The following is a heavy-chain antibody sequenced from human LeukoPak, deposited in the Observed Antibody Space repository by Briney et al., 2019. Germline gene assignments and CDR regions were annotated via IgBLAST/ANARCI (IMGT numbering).Heavy chain of an antibody. CDR3: ARVHSGSYGGRYFDY. D-gene: IGHD1-26*01. Sequence: PGGSLRLSCAASGFTFSTYNMNWVRQAPGKGLEWLSYISSSGTTIYYADSVKGRFTISRDNAKNSLYLQMNSLRDEDTAVYYCARVHSGSYGGRYFDYWGQGTLVTVSS. V-gene: IGHV3-48*02. J-gene: IGHJ4*02. CDR2: ISSSGTTI. CDR1: GFTFSTYN.